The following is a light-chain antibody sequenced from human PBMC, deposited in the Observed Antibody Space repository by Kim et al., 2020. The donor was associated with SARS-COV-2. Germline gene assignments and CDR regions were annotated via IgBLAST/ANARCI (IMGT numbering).Light chain of an antibody. J-gene: IGKJ1*01. V-gene: IGKV3-20*01. CDR1: QSVGSTS. CDR2: GTS. CDR3: QQYGNSPRT. Sequence: SPGERAPPSCRASQSVGSTSLGWYQQKPGQAPRLLIYGTSSRATGIPDRFSGSGSGTDFTLTISRLEPEDFAVYYCQQYGNSPRTFGQGTKVDIK.